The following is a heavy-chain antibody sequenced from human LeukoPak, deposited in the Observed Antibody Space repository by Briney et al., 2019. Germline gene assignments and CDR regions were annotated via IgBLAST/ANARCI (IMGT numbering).Heavy chain of an antibody. D-gene: IGHD3/OR15-3a*01. Sequence: SETLSLTCTVSGGSISSYYWSWIRQPAGKGLEWIGRIYTSGSTNYNPSLKSRVTMSVDTSKNQFSLKLSSVTAADTAVYYCARDRRPSARTVSDWYFDLWGRGTLVTVSS. CDR1: GGSISSYY. V-gene: IGHV4-4*07. CDR3: ARDRRPSARTVSDWYFDL. CDR2: IYTSGST. J-gene: IGHJ2*01.